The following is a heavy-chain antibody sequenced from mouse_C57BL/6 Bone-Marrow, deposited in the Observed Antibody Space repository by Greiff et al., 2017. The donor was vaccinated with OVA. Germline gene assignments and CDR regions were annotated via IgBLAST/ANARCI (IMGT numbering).Heavy chain of an antibody. CDR3: ARRNDYALYYAMDY. V-gene: IGHV5-17*01. Sequence: EVNLVESGGGLVKPGGSLKLSCAASGFTFSDYGMHWVRQAPEKGLEWVAYISSGSSTIYYADTVKGRFTISRDNAKNTLFLQMTSLRSEDTAMYYCARRNDYALYYAMDYWGQGTSVTVSS. D-gene: IGHD2-4*01. J-gene: IGHJ4*01. CDR1: GFTFSDYG. CDR2: ISSGSSTI.